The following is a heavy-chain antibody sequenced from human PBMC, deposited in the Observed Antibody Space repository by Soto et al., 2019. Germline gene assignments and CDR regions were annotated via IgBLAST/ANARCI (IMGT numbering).Heavy chain of an antibody. CDR3: ATEDNGDYYYGMDV. J-gene: IGHJ6*02. V-gene: IGHV3-33*01. CDR2: IWYDGSNK. CDR1: GFTFSSYG. Sequence: QVQLVESGGGVVQPGRSLRLSCAASGFTFSSYGMHWVRQAPGKGLEWVAVIWYDGSNKYYADSVKGRFTISRDNSKNTLYLQMNSLRAEDTAVYYCATEDNGDYYYGMDVWVQGTTVTVSS. D-gene: IGHD4-17*01.